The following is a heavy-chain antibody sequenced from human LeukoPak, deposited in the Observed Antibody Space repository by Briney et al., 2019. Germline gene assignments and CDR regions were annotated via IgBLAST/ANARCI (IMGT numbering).Heavy chain of an antibody. V-gene: IGHV3-23*01. D-gene: IGHD4-23*01. CDR1: GFTFSTYA. CDR2: ISGSGGSI. Sequence: GGPLRLSCAASGFTFSTYAMNWVRQAPGKGLEWVSVISGSGGSIDYADSVKGRFTISRDNSKNTLYLQMNSLRAEDTAVYYCAKDKASVLTGGPWGQGTLVTVSS. CDR3: AKDKASVLTGGP. J-gene: IGHJ5*02.